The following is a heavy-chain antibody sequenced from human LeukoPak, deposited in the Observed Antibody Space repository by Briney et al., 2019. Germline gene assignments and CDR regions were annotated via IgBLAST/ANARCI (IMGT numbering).Heavy chain of an antibody. Sequence: SGPTLVNPTQTLTLTCTFSGFSLSTSGVGVGWIRQPPGKALEWLVIIYWYDDKRYSPSLKSRLTITKDTSKNQVVLTMTNMDPVDTATYYCAHRRGSNWFDPWGQGTLVTVSS. J-gene: IGHJ5*02. CDR3: AHRRGSNWFDP. D-gene: IGHD3-16*01. CDR2: IYWYDDK. CDR1: GFSLSTSGVG. V-gene: IGHV2-5*01.